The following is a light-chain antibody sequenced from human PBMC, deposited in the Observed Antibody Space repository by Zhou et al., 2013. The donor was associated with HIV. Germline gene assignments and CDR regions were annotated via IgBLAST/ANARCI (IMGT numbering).Light chain of an antibody. CDR2: AAS. CDR3: QQSYRTLWLT. CDR1: QTISTH. Sequence: DIQMTQSPSSLSASVGDRVTITCRASQTISTHLNWYQQKPGKAPKLLIYAASSLQSGVPSRFSGSGSGTDFTLTISSLQPEDFATYYCQQSYRTLWLTFGGGTKVEIK. V-gene: IGKV1-39*01. J-gene: IGKJ4*01.